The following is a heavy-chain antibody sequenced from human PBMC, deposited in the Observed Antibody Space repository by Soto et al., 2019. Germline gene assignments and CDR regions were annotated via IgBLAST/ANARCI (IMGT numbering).Heavy chain of an antibody. D-gene: IGHD1-26*01. CDR3: ARAPGESGSHYGLFDY. V-gene: IGHV3-48*02. J-gene: IGHJ4*02. Sequence: EVRLVESGGGLVQPGGSLRLSCEASGFTFSSSNLNWVRQAPGKGLEWVSYISFSSGNIYYADSVKGRLTISRDNAKNSLYLQMNSRRDEDTAVYYCARAPGESGSHYGLFDYWGQGTMVTVSA. CDR2: ISFSSGNI. CDR1: GFTFSSSN.